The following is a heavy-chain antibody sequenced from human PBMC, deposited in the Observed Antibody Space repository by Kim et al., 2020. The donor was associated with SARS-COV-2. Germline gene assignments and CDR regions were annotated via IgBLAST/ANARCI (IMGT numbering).Heavy chain of an antibody. V-gene: IGHV1-69*04. CDR3: ASQGAMKSEFDNYTIDV. CDR2: IIPILGIA. CDR1: GGTFSSYA. D-gene: IGHD2-2*01. Sequence: SVKVSCKASGGTFSSYAISWVRQAPGQGLEWMGRIIPILGIANYAQKFQGRVTVTADKSTSTAHNEPSSLRSEDTAVYYCASQGAMKSEFDNYTIDVW. J-gene: IGHJ6*01.